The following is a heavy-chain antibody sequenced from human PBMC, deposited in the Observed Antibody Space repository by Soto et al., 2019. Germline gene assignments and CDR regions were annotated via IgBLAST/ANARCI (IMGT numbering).Heavy chain of an antibody. CDR1: GGSITTGGRY. Sequence: QVRLQEWGPGLVKPSQTLSLKCSVSGGSITTGGRYWSWIRQLPGKGLEWIGDIYYSGNTYYTASLESRVTISVEAAKNQFSLKLSSVTAADTAVYYCAQALVFTGGDGFDIWGQGRLVTVSS. J-gene: IGHJ3*02. V-gene: IGHV4-31*02. D-gene: IGHD1-1*01. CDR2: IYYSGNT. CDR3: AQALVFTGGDGFDI.